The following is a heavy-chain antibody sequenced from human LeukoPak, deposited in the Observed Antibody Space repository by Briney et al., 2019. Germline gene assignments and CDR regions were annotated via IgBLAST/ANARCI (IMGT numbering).Heavy chain of an antibody. Sequence: KVSCKASGGTFRSYAIRWVRQAPGQGLEWMGGIIPIFGTANYAQKFQGRVTITTDESTSTAYMELSSLRAEDTAVYYCACDSSGYYYGKYYYMDVWGKGTTVTVSS. V-gene: IGHV1-69*05. CDR1: GGTFRSYA. CDR3: ACDSSGYYYGKYYYMDV. CDR2: IIPIFGTA. J-gene: IGHJ6*03. D-gene: IGHD3-22*01.